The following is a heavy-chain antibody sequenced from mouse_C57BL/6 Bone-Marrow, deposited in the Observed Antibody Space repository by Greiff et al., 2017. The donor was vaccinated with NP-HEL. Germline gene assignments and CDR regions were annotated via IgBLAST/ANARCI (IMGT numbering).Heavy chain of an antibody. CDR2: IDPANGNT. J-gene: IGHJ4*01. Sequence: VHVKQSVAELVRPGASVKLSCTASGFNIKNTYMHWVKQRPEQGLEWIGRIDPANGNTKYAPKFQGKATITADQSSNTAYLQLSSLTSEDTAIYYCARLRDYAAMDYWGQGTSVTVSS. CDR1: GFNIKNTY. V-gene: IGHV14-3*01. CDR3: ARLRDYAAMDY.